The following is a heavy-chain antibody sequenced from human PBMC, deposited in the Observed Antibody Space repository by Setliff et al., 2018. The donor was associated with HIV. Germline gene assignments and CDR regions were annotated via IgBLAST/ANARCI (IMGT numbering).Heavy chain of an antibody. J-gene: IGHJ6*03. Sequence: AAVKVSCKASGYTFTSSDINWVRQATGQGLEWMGWMNPNSGNTGYAQKFQGRVTMTRDTSIKTAYMELSSLRSEDTAVYYCARGAWYTSGWYSSRYLDVWGKGTTVTVSS. V-gene: IGHV1-8*02. CDR2: MNPNSGNT. D-gene: IGHD6-19*01. CDR3: ARGAWYTSGWYSSRYLDV. CDR1: GYTFTSSD.